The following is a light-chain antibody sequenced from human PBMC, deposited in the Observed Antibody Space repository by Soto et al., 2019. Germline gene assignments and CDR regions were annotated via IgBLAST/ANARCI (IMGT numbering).Light chain of an antibody. J-gene: IGKJ1*01. CDR1: QSVSSGA. CDR2: GAS. V-gene: IGKV3-15*01. Sequence: EIVLTQSPATLSVSPGERATLSCRASQSVSSGAFAWYRQKPGKAPGILIYGASTRDTGIPVRFSGSASGTEFTLPISRLQSEDFKVYYCQQYNKWPLTFGQGTKVDIK. CDR3: QQYNKWPLT.